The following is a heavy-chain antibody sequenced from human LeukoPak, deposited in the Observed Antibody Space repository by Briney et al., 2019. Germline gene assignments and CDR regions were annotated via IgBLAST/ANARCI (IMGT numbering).Heavy chain of an antibody. Sequence: KAGGSLRLSCAASGFTFSSYWMSWVGQAPGKGLEWVANIKQDGSEKYYVDSVKGRFTISRDNAKNSLYLQMNSLRAEDTAVYYCAREGSNSDYYYGMDVWGQGTTVTVSS. D-gene: IGHD4-11*01. CDR1: GFTFSSYW. CDR2: IKQDGSEK. V-gene: IGHV3-7*01. J-gene: IGHJ6*02. CDR3: AREGSNSDYYYGMDV.